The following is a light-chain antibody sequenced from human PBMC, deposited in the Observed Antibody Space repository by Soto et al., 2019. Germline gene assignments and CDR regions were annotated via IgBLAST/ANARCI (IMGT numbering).Light chain of an antibody. CDR2: GAS. J-gene: IGKJ1*01. V-gene: IGKV3-15*01. CDR3: QQYNNWPWT. Sequence: DIVLTQSPGTLSLSPGERATLSSRASQSVSSNLAWYQQKPGQAPRLLIYGASTRATGIPARFSGSGSGTEFTLTISSLQSEDFAVYYCQQYNNWPWTFGQGTKVDIK. CDR1: QSVSSN.